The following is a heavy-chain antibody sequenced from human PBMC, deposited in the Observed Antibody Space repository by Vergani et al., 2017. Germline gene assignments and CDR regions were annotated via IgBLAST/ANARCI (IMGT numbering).Heavy chain of an antibody. Sequence: QVQLQESGPGLVKPSETLSLTCTVSGGSISSYYWSWIRQPPGKGLEWIGEIYHSGSTNYNPSLKSRVTISVDKSKNQFSLKLSSVTAADTAVYYCVRFPLSWGSYPAYWGQGTLVTVSS. CDR1: GGSISSYY. CDR3: VRFPLSWGSYPAY. J-gene: IGHJ4*02. D-gene: IGHD3-16*02. V-gene: IGHV4-59*12. CDR2: IYHSGST.